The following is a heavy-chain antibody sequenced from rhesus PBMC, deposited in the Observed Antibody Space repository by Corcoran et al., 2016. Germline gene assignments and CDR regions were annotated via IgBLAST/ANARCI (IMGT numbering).Heavy chain of an antibody. J-gene: IGHJ4*01. V-gene: IGHV4-106*01. D-gene: IGHD3S6*01. CDR3: ARDHPRASVDY. Sequence: QVQLQESGPGLVKPSETLSLTCAVSGGSISDDDYWSWIRQPPGKGLEWIGYIYGSGGGTNYNPSLKNRVTISIDTSKNQLSLKLSSGTAADTAVYYCARDHPRASVDYWGQGVLVTVSS. CDR2: IYGSGGGT. CDR1: GGSISDDDY.